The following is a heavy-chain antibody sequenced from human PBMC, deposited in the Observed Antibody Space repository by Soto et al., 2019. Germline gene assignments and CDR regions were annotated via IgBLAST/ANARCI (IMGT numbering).Heavy chain of an antibody. Sequence: QVQLQQWGAGLLKPSETLSLTCAVYGGSFSGYYWSWIRRPPGKGLEWIGEINHTGSTSYNPSLKSRATISLDTSKNQFSLKLSSVTAADTSVYYCARGPEYYYGGSGFLDYWGQGTLVTVSS. D-gene: IGHD3-22*01. J-gene: IGHJ4*02. CDR3: ARGPEYYYGGSGFLDY. CDR2: INHTGST. V-gene: IGHV4-34*01. CDR1: GGSFSGYY.